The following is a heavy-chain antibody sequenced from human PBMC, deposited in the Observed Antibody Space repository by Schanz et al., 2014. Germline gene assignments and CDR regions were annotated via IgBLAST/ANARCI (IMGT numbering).Heavy chain of an antibody. V-gene: IGHV3-21*02. J-gene: IGHJ4*02. D-gene: IGHD1-26*01. CDR2: ISPSSSYI. Sequence: EVQLVESGGGLVRPGDSLRLSCAASGFTFSSYNINWVRQAPGKGLEYISSISPSSSYIYYADSVKGRFTISRDNAKNSVYLQMHSLRAEDTALYYCARRYSGRYCFDYWGQGTLVAVSS. CDR3: ARRYSGRYCFDY. CDR1: GFTFSSYN.